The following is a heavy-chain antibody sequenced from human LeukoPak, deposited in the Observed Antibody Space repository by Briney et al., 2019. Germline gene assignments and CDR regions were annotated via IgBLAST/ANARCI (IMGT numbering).Heavy chain of an antibody. J-gene: IGHJ5*02. CDR1: GGTFSSYA. CDR3: ARGSAMVEGYNWFDP. Sequence: GASVKVSCXASGGTFSSYAISWVRQAPGQGLEWMGGIIPIFGTANYAQKFQGRVTITADESTSTAYMELSSLRSEDTAVYHCARGSAMVEGYNWFDPWGQGTLVTVSS. D-gene: IGHD4/OR15-4a*01. V-gene: IGHV1-69*13. CDR2: IIPIFGTA.